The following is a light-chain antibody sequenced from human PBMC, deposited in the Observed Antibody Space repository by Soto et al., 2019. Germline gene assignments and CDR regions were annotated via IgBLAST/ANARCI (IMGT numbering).Light chain of an antibody. CDR2: KAS. Sequence: DIRMTQSPSALSASVGDRVNITCRASQSISTWLAWYQQKPGEAPKLLMYKASSLDSGVPSRFSGSGSGTEFTLSISGLQPEDFATYYCQQYNSYAFSFGPGTKVDIK. CDR3: QQYNSYAFS. J-gene: IGKJ3*01. CDR1: QSISTW. V-gene: IGKV1-5*03.